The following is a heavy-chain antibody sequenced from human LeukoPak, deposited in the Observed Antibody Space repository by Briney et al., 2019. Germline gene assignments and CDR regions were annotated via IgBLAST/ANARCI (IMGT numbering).Heavy chain of an antibody. D-gene: IGHD6-19*01. J-gene: IGHJ4*02. CDR2: IYYRGTP. V-gene: IGHV4-59*03. CDR1: GGSISSYY. CDR3: AAESERWLLRS. Sequence: SETLSLTCTVSGGSISSYYWGWIRQPPRKGLEWVGQIYYRGTPNYNPSLKSRVTISIDTSKNQFSLKLNSVTAADTAVYYCAAESERWLLRSWGQGTLVTVSS.